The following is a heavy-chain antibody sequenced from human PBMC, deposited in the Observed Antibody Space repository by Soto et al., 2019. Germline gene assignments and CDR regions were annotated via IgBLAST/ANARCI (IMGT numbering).Heavy chain of an antibody. Sequence: EVKLLESGGGLVQPGGSLRLACAASGFTFSSYAMSWVRQAPGKGLEWVSAISGSGGSTYYADSVKGRFTISRDNSKNTLYLQMNSLRAEDTAVYYWAKALGSSGWYEGYFDYWGQGTLVTVSS. V-gene: IGHV3-23*01. D-gene: IGHD6-19*01. CDR1: GFTFSSYA. CDR2: ISGSGGST. CDR3: AKALGSSGWYEGYFDY. J-gene: IGHJ4*02.